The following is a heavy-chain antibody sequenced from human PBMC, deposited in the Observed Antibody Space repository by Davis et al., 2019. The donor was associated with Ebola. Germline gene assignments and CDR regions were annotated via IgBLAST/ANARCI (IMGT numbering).Heavy chain of an antibody. CDR3: ARAITMIVAESWFDP. J-gene: IGHJ5*02. Sequence: AASVKVSCKASGYTFTSYYMHWVRQAPGQGLEWMGIINPSGGSTSYAQKFQGRVTMTRDTSTSTVYMELSSLRSEDTAVYYCARAITMIVAESWFDPWGQGTLVTVSS. CDR1: GYTFTSYY. D-gene: IGHD3-22*01. CDR2: INPSGGST. V-gene: IGHV1-46*01.